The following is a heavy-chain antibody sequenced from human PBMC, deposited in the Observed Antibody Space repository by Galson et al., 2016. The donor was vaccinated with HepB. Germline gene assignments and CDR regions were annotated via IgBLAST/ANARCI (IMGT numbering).Heavy chain of an antibody. CDR1: GFTFSNYA. J-gene: IGHJ4*02. CDR2: ISHDGSTV. CDR3: GRGTGPGSFRSDY. Sequence: SLRLSCAASGFTFSNYAIHWVRQAPGKGLDWVAFISHDGSTVHYAPSVKGRFTISRDNSKNTVHLELNSLRLEDTAVYFCGRGTGPGSFRSDYWGQGTLVTVSS. D-gene: IGHD3-10*01. V-gene: IGHV3-30*14.